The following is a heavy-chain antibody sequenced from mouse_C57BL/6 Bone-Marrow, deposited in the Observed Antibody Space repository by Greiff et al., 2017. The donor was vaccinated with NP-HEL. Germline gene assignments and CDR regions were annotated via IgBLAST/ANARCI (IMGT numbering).Heavy chain of an antibody. CDR3: ARDFDYGGDWYFDV. Sequence: EVMLVESGGGLVKPGGSLKLSCAASGFTFSSYAMSWVRQTPEKRLEWVATISDGGSYTYYPDNVKGRFTISRDNAKNNLYLQMSHLKSEDTAMYYCARDFDYGGDWYFDVWGTGTTVTVSS. J-gene: IGHJ1*03. CDR2: ISDGGSYT. D-gene: IGHD2-4*01. V-gene: IGHV5-4*01. CDR1: GFTFSSYA.